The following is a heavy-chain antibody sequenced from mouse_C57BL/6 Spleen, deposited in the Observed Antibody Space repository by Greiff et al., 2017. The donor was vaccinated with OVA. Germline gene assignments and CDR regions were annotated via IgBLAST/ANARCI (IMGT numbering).Heavy chain of an antibody. D-gene: IGHD2-1*01. V-gene: IGHV1-61*01. J-gene: IGHJ2*01. CDR2: IYPSDSGT. CDR3: ASRYGNGGY. CDR1: GYTFTSYW. Sequence: QVQLQQPGAELVRPGSSVQLSCKASGYTFTSYWMDWVKQRPGQGLEWIGNIYPSDSGTHYNQKFKDKATLTVDKSSSTAYMQLSSLTSADSAVYYCASRYGNGGYWGQGTTLTVSS.